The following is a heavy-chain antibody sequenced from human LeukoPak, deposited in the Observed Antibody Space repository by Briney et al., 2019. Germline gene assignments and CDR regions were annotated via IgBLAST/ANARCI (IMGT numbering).Heavy chain of an antibody. D-gene: IGHD3-9*01. CDR1: GYTFSNYG. Sequence: ASVKVSCKASGYTFSNYGITWVRQAPGQGLEWMGWISAYNGDTNYAQKLQGRVTMTTDTSTSTAYMELRSLRSNDTAVYYCARDRRLTGSSWGDRWFDPWGQGTLVTVSS. J-gene: IGHJ5*02. V-gene: IGHV1-18*01. CDR3: ARDRRLTGSSWGDRWFDP. CDR2: ISAYNGDT.